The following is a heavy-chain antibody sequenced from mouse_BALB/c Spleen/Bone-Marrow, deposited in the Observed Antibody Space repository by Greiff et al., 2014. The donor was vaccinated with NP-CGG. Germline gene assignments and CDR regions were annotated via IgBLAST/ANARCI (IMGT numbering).Heavy chain of an antibody. V-gene: IGHV5-17*02. Sequence: EVNLVESGGGLVQPGGSRKLSCAASGFTFSSFGMHWVRQAPEKGLEWVAYISSGSSTIYYADTVKGRFTISRDNPKNTLFLQMTMLRSEDTATYYCARGGNYAWFAYWGQGTLVTVSA. CDR1: GFTFSSFG. CDR2: ISSGSSTI. D-gene: IGHD2-1*01. CDR3: ARGGNYAWFAY. J-gene: IGHJ3*01.